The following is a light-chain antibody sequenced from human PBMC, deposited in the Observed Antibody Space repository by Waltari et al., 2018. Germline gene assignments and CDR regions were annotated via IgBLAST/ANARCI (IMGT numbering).Light chain of an antibody. CDR3: CSYAGSYTWV. Sequence: QSALPQPASVSGAPGQSITIPSTATSSDVGNYNLFSWYQQYPGKAPKVMIYDDNRRPSGVSDRFSGSKSGNTASLTISGVQAEDEADYYCCSYAGSYTWVFGGGTKLTVL. CDR1: SSDVGNYNL. J-gene: IGLJ3*02. CDR2: DDN. V-gene: IGLV2-23*01.